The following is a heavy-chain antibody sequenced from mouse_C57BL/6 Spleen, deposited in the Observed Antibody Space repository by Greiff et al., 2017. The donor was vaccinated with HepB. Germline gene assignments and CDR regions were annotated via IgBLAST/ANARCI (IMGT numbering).Heavy chain of an antibody. D-gene: IGHD2-2*01. CDR3: ARKGYYGYDWFAY. CDR1: GFSLTSYG. V-gene: IGHV2-2*01. CDR2: IWSGGST. J-gene: IGHJ3*01. Sequence: VQLVESGPGLVQPSQSLSITCTVSGFSLTSYGVHWVRQSPGKGLEWLGVIWSGGSTDYNAAFISRLSISKDNSKSQVFFKMNSLQADDTAIYYCARKGYYGYDWFAYWGQGTLVTVSA.